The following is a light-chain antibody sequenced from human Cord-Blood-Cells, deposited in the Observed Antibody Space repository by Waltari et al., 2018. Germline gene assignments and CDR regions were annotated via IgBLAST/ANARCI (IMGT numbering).Light chain of an antibody. CDR1: SSDVGGYNY. J-gene: IGLJ1*01. CDR2: DVS. Sequence: QSALTQPRAVSGSPGQSVTISCTRTSSDVGGYNYVSWYQQHPGKAPKLMIYDVSKRPSGVPDRFSGSKSGNTASLTISGLQAEDEADYYCCSYAGSYTNYVFGTGTKVTVL. V-gene: IGLV2-11*01. CDR3: CSYAGSYTNYV.